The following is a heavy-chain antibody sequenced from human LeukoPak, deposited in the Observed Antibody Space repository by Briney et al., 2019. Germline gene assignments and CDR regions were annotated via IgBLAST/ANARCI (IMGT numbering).Heavy chain of an antibody. V-gene: IGHV3-23*01. D-gene: IGHD5-24*01. CDR2: LSGGGDDT. CDR1: GFTFSSYA. Sequence: GGSLRLSCAASGFTFSSYAMSWVRQAPGKGLEWVSGLSGGGDDTDYADSVKGRFTISRDNSKNTVYLQMNSLRAEDTAVYYCAVQRGGDGYNTFDYWGQGTLVTVSS. CDR3: AVQRGGDGYNTFDY. J-gene: IGHJ4*02.